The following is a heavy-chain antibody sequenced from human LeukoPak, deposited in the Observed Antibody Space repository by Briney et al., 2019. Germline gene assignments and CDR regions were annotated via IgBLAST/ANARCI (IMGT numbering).Heavy chain of an antibody. CDR1: GGSISSNY. CDR3: ARSHCSGGSCYKYYFDY. J-gene: IGHJ4*02. CDR2: IYTSGST. Sequence: SGTLSLTCTVSGGSISSNYWSWTRQPAGKGLEWIGRIYTSGSTNYNPSLKSRVTMSVDTSKNQFSLKLSSVTAADTAVYYCARSHCSGGSCYKYYFDYWGQGTLVTVSS. D-gene: IGHD2-15*01. V-gene: IGHV4-4*07.